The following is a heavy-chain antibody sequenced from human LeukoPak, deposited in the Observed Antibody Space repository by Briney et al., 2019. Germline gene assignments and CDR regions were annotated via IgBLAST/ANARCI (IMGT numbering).Heavy chain of an antibody. CDR1: GGSISSYY. Sequence: PPETLSLTCTVSGGSISSYYWSWIRQPAGKGLEWIGRIYTSGSTNYNPSLKSRVTMSVDTSKNQFSLKLSSVTAADTAVYYCAGVLTGTPDYYYYGMDVWGQGTTVTVSS. J-gene: IGHJ6*02. V-gene: IGHV4-4*07. CDR3: AGVLTGTPDYYYYGMDV. D-gene: IGHD1-20*01. CDR2: IYTSGST.